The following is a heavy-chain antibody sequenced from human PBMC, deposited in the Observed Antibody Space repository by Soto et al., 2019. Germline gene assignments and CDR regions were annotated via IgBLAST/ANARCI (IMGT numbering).Heavy chain of an antibody. J-gene: IGHJ4*02. CDR1: GFSYAGYA. Sequence: GGSLRPSCMVSGFSYAGYALAGVRQSPGKGLEWVAAVSGGGGSTYYADSVRGRFPISRDKSGNMISLQMNTLTAGNTAGNYFTIPEYFNGYHTGFDYWGRGTRVTVSS. V-gene: IGHV3-23*01. CDR2: VSGGGGST. CDR3: TIPEYFNGYHTGFDY. D-gene: IGHD3-3*01.